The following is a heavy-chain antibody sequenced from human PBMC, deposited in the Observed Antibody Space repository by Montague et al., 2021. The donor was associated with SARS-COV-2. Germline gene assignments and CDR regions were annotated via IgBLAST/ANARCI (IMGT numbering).Heavy chain of an antibody. CDR1: GFPFSDYY. V-gene: IGHV3-11*04. D-gene: IGHD3/OR15-3a*01. J-gene: IGHJ4*02. Sequence: SLRLSFSASGFPFSDYYMNWIRQAPGKGLEWISYISDTGSTIYYADSVKGRFAVSGDNTKNSLYLQMNSLKDEDTAVYYCARSPRGSGTGWLDYWGQGTLVAVSS. CDR2: ISDTGSTI. CDR3: ARSPRGSGTGWLDY.